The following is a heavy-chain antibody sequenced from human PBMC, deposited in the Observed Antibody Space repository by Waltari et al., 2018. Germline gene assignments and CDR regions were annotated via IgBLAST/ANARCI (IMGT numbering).Heavy chain of an antibody. Sequence: QVQLVESGGGVVQPGRSLRLSCAASGFTFSSYAMHWVRQAPGKGLEWVAVISYDGSNKYYADSVKGRFTISRDNSKNTLYLQMNSLRAEDTAVYYCARERCSSTSCYSYYYYYMDVWGKGTTVTISS. J-gene: IGHJ6*03. CDR2: ISYDGSNK. CDR3: ARERCSSTSCYSYYYYYMDV. CDR1: GFTFSSYA. D-gene: IGHD2-2*02. V-gene: IGHV3-30-3*01.